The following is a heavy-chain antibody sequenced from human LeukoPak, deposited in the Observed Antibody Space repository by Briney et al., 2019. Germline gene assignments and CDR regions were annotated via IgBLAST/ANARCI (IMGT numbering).Heavy chain of an antibody. Sequence: GGSLRLSCAASGFTFSSYWMHWVRQAPGKGLVWVSRINTDGSSTSYADSVKGRFTISRDSAENTLYLQMNSLRAEDTAVYYCARGPTTYFDCWGQGTLVTVSS. CDR3: ARGPTTYFDC. D-gene: IGHD1-1*01. CDR1: GFTFSSYW. V-gene: IGHV3-74*01. CDR2: INTDGSST. J-gene: IGHJ4*02.